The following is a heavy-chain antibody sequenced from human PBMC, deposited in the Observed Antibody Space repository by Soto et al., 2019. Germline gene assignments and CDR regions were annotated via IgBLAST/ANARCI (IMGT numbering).Heavy chain of an antibody. V-gene: IGHV4-59*01. D-gene: IGHD3-22*01. J-gene: IGHJ6*02. Sequence: SETLSLTCTVSGGSITSYHWSWIRHFPGQGLEWIGHIQNSGSAKYNPSFKSRVTISVDTSKNQVSLKLSSVTAADTAVYYCARDYYYDSGGFPGAYYYGMDVWGQGTTVTVSS. CDR1: GGSITSYH. CDR3: ARDYYYDSGGFPGAYYYGMDV. CDR2: IQNSGSA.